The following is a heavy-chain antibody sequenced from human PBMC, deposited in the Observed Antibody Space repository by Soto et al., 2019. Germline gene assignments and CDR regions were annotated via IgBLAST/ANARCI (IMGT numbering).Heavy chain of an antibody. Sequence: PGGSLRLSCAASGFTFSSYAMSWVRQAPGKGLEWVSAISGSGGSTYYADSVKGRFTISRDNSKNTLYLQMNSLRAEDTAVYYCAKDNIAEGYFNYYYRMDVWGQGTTVTVSS. CDR2: ISGSGGST. CDR3: AKDNIAEGYFNYYYRMDV. D-gene: IGHD3-22*01. CDR1: GFTFSSYA. J-gene: IGHJ6*02. V-gene: IGHV3-23*01.